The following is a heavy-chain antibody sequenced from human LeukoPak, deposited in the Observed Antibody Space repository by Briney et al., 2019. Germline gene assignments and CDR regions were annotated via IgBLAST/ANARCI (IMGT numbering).Heavy chain of an antibody. J-gene: IGHJ4*02. CDR2: ISWNSENI. Sequence: GGSLRLSCAPSGFTFDDYAMHWVRQAPGKGLEWVSGISWNSENIGYADSVKGRFTISRENAKNSLYLQMNSLRAGDTAVYYCARGPHSNYYGSGSYYPDWGQGTLVTVSS. CDR3: ARGPHSNYYGSGSYYPD. CDR1: GFTFDDYA. D-gene: IGHD3-10*01. V-gene: IGHV3-9*01.